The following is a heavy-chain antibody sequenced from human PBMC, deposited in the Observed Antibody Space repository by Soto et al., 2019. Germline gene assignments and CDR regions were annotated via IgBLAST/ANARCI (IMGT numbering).Heavy chain of an antibody. V-gene: IGHV4-30-4*01. CDR3: ARKVPAAAYFDY. J-gene: IGHJ4*02. Sequence: SETLSLTCTVSGGSISSGDYYWSWIRQPPGKGLEWIGYIYYSGSTYYNPSLKSRVTISVDTSKNQFSLKLSSVTAADTAVYYCARKVPAAAYFDYWGQGALVTVSS. CDR1: GGSISSGDYY. D-gene: IGHD2-2*01. CDR2: IYYSGST.